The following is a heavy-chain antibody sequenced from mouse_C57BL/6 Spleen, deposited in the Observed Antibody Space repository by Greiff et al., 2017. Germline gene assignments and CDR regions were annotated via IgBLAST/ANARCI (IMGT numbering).Heavy chain of an antibody. CDR1: CSSFPASP. V-gene: IGHV1-39*01. CDR3: ARAIFITTVVATSRYFDV. J-gene: IGHJ1*03. CDR2: INPHYGTT. D-gene: IGHD1-1*01. Sequence: EVKLMESGHERGKKGEVGTRVGKSSCSSFPASPLPCLPPLPFPLLYFLLLINPHYGTTSYNHNFKGKATLTVDQSSSTAYMQLNSLTSEDSAVYYCARAIFITTVVATSRYFDVWGTGTTVTVSS.